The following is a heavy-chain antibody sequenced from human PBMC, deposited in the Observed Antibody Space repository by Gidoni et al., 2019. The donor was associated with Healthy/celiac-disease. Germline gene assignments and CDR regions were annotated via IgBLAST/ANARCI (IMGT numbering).Heavy chain of an antibody. D-gene: IGHD3-3*01. Sequence: QITLKESGPTLVKPTQTLTLTCTFSGFSLSTSGVGVGWIRQPPGKALEWLALIYWDDDKRYSPSLKSRLTITKDTSKNQVVLTMTNMDPVDTATYYCAHSDWALRFLEWSPPPFDYWGQGTLVTVSS. CDR2: IYWDDDK. CDR1: GFSLSTSGVG. V-gene: IGHV2-5*02. CDR3: AHSDWALRFLEWSPPPFDY. J-gene: IGHJ4*02.